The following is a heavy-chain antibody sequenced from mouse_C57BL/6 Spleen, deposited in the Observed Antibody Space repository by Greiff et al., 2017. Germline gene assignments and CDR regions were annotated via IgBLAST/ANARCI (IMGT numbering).Heavy chain of an antibody. D-gene: IGHD2-2*01. CDR2: INPNNGGT. CDR1: GYTFTDYY. CDR3: ASQRVIYYGYDDYAMDY. J-gene: IGHJ4*01. Sequence: EVQLQQSGPELVKPGASVKISCKASGYTFTDYYMNWVKQSHGKSLEWIGDINPNNGGTSYNQKFKGKATLTVDKSSSTAYMELRSLTSEDSAVYYCASQRVIYYGYDDYAMDYWGQGTSVTVSS. V-gene: IGHV1-26*01.